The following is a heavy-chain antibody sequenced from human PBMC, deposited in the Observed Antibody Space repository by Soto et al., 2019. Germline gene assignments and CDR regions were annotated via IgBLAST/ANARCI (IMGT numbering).Heavy chain of an antibody. Sequence: ASVKVSCKTSGYTFSNYGITWVRQAPGQPLEWLGWISLYSDGTNYAQKFQGRVSMTTDTSTTTVYMELSSLRSEDTAVYYCARTRRREGGGFDYWGQGTLVTVSS. CDR2: ISLYSDGT. D-gene: IGHD3-16*01. J-gene: IGHJ4*02. CDR1: GYTFSNYG. CDR3: ARTRRREGGGFDY. V-gene: IGHV1-18*01.